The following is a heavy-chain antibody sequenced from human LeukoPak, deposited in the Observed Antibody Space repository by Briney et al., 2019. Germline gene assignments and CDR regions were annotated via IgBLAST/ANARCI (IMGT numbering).Heavy chain of an antibody. Sequence: PSETLSLTCTVTGGSISSYHWSWIRQPAGKGLEWIGRIYTSGSTNYNPSLKSRVTMSVDTSKNQFSLKLSSATAADTAVYYCARERRGYSSSSGNWFDPWGQGTLVTVSS. CDR2: IYTSGST. CDR1: GGSISSYH. V-gene: IGHV4-4*07. CDR3: ARERRGYSSSSGNWFDP. D-gene: IGHD6-6*01. J-gene: IGHJ5*02.